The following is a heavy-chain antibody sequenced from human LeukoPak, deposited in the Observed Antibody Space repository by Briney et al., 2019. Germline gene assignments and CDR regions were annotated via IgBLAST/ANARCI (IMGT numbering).Heavy chain of an antibody. CDR3: ARVGALYSRPLRYFDY. D-gene: IGHD6-13*01. J-gene: IGHJ4*02. V-gene: IGHV3-7*01. CDR2: IKQDGSEK. Sequence: GGSLRLSCAASGFTFSSYWMSWVRQAPGKGLEWVANIKQDGSEKYYVDSVKGRFTISRGNAKNSLYLQMNSLRAEDTAVYYCARVGALYSRPLRYFDYWGQGTLVTVSS. CDR1: GFTFSSYW.